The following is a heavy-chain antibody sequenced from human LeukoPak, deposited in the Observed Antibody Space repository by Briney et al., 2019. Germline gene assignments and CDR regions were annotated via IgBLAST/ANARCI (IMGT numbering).Heavy chain of an antibody. CDR2: ISYDGTDK. V-gene: IGHV3-30*04. J-gene: IGHJ4*02. D-gene: IGHD6-13*01. CDR3: ARGFISAAGTYY. CDR1: GFTFSGYA. Sequence: GGSLRLSCVASGFTFSGYAMHWVRQAPGKGLEWVAVISYDGTDKYYADSVNGRFTISRDNSKDTLYLQMNSLRAEDTAVYYCARGFISAAGTYYWGQGTLVTVSS.